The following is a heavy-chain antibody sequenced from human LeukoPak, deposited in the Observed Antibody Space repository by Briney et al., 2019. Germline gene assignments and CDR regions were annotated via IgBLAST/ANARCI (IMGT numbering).Heavy chain of an antibody. CDR1: GFTVSSNE. D-gene: IGHD2-2*01. Sequence: GGSLRLSCAASGFTVSSNEMNWVRQAPGKGLEWVSSISGGSTYYADSRKGRFTISRDNSKNALHLQMNSLRAEDTAVYYCANEPARGYWGQGTLVTVSS. V-gene: IGHV3-38-3*01. CDR3: ANEPARGY. CDR2: ISGGST. J-gene: IGHJ4*02.